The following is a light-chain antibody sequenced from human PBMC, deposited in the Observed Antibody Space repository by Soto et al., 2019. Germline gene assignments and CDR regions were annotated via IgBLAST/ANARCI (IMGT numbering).Light chain of an antibody. CDR3: SSYTDSRDVV. CDR1: SSDVGGYNY. V-gene: IGLV2-14*01. Sequence: QSALTQPASVSGSPGQSITISCTGTSSDVGGYNYVSWYQQHPGKAPKLIIYDVSNRPSGVSNRFSGSKSGNTASLTISGLQAEDEADYYCSSYTDSRDVVFGGGTKLTVL. CDR2: DVS. J-gene: IGLJ2*01.